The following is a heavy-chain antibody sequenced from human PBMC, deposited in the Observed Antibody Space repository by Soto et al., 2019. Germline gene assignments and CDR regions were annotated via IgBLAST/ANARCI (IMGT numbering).Heavy chain of an antibody. J-gene: IGHJ3*02. CDR1: GGSFSGYY. Sequence: SETLSLTCAVYGGSFSGYYWSWIRQPPGKGLEWIGEINHSGSTNYNPSLKSRVTISVDTSKNQFSLKLSSVTAADTAVYYCARGAKQWLVLHGVDAFDIWGQGTMVTVSS. D-gene: IGHD6-19*01. CDR3: ARGAKQWLVLHGVDAFDI. V-gene: IGHV4-34*01. CDR2: INHSGST.